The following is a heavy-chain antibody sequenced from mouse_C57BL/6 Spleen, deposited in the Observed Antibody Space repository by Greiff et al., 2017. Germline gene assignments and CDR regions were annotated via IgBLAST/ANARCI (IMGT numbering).Heavy chain of an antibody. J-gene: IGHJ2*01. CDR1: GYTFTSYW. CDR3: ARGTTVVGGYFDY. Sequence: QVQLQQPGAELVRPGTSVKLSCKASGYTFTSYWMHWVKQRPGQGLEWIGVIDPSDSYTNYNQKFKGKATLTVDTSSSTAYMQLCSLTSEDSAVYYCARGTTVVGGYFDYWGQGTTLTVSS. D-gene: IGHD1-1*01. V-gene: IGHV1-59*01. CDR2: IDPSDSYT.